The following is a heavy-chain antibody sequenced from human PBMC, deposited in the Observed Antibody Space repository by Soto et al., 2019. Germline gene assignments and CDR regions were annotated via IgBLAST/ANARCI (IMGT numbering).Heavy chain of an antibody. Sequence: QVQLVQSGAEVKKPGSSVKVSCKASGGTFSSYAISWVRQAPGQGLEWMGGIIPIFGTANYAQKFQGRVTIAADESTSTACMELRRLRSTDMDVYYCARDSAGLTVASGMDVWGQGTTVNVSS. V-gene: IGHV1-69*01. D-gene: IGHD3-16*01. CDR1: GGTFSSYA. J-gene: IGHJ6*02. CDR3: ARDSAGLTVASGMDV. CDR2: IIPIFGTA.